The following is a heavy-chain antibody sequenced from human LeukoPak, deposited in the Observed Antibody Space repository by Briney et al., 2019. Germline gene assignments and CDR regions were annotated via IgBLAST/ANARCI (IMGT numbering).Heavy chain of an antibody. V-gene: IGHV3-30*14. CDR3: AREAEAFDI. CDR2: ISYDGSNR. J-gene: IGHJ3*02. CDR1: GFTFSSYW. Sequence: GGSLRLSCAASGFTFSSYWMNWVRQAPGKGLEWVADISYDGSNRYYADSVKGRFTISRDYSRNTLYLQMNSLRTEDTAVYYCAREAEAFDIWGQGTMVTVSS.